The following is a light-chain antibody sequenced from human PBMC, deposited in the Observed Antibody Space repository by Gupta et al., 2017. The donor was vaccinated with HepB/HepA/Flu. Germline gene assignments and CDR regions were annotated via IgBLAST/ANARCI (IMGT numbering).Light chain of an antibody. CDR3: CSFAGSHTP. J-gene: IGLJ2*01. Sequence: QSALTQPRSVPGSPGQSVTLSCTGTSSDICAYNRVSWYQQHPGKAPKLMLFAVTQRPSGVPDRFSGSKSGNTASLTISGLQAEDEADYYCCSFAGSHTPFGGGTKLTVL. CDR1: SSDICAYNR. V-gene: IGLV2-11*01. CDR2: AVT.